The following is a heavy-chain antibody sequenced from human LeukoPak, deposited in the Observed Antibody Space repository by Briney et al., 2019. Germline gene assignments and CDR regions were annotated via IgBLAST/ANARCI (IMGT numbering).Heavy chain of an antibody. Sequence: GGSLRLSCAASGFTFSSYGMHWVRQAPGKGLEWVAFIRYDGSNKYDADSEKGRFTISRDNSKNTLYLQMNSLRVEDTAVYYCAKDLVQRGAFDIWGQGTMVTVSS. CDR2: IRYDGSNK. J-gene: IGHJ3*02. V-gene: IGHV3-30*02. D-gene: IGHD6-6*01. CDR1: GFTFSSYG. CDR3: AKDLVQRGAFDI.